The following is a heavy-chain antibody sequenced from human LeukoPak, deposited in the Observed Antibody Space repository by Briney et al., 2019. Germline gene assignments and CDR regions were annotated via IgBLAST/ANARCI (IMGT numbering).Heavy chain of an antibody. V-gene: IGHV6-1*01. CDR3: ARGRGYCSSTSCHSKDDY. CDR2: TYYRSKWYN. D-gene: IGHD2-2*01. CDR1: GDSVSSNTAA. J-gene: IGHJ4*02. Sequence: SQTLSLTCAISGDSVSSNTAAWNWIRQSPSRGLEWLGRTYYRSKWYNDYAVSVKSRITINPDTSKNQFSLQLNSVAPEDTAVYYCARGRGYCSSTSCHSKDDYWGQGTLVTVSS.